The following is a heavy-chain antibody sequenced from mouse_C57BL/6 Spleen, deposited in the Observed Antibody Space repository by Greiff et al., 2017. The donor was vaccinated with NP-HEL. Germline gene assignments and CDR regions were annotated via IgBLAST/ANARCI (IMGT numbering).Heavy chain of an antibody. CDR3: ARGPYYGNYGDAMDY. J-gene: IGHJ4*01. CDR1: GYTFTTYP. D-gene: IGHD2-10*01. Sequence: VKLQESGAELVKPGASVKMSCKASGYTFTTYPIEWMKQNHGKSLEWIGNFHPYNDDTKYNEKFKGKATLTVEKSSSTVYLELSRLTSDDSAVYYCARGPYYGNYGDAMDYWGQGTSVTVSS. V-gene: IGHV1-47*01. CDR2: FHPYNDDT.